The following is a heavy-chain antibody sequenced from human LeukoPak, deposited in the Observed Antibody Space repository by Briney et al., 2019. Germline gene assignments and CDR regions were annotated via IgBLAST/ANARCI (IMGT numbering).Heavy chain of an antibody. CDR1: GFAVSSNY. V-gene: IGHV3-66*01. CDR3: AKDLHYGSADY. D-gene: IGHD3-10*01. Sequence: RGSLRLSCAAPGFAVSSNYMSWVRQAPGKGLEWVSVIYSGGSTYYADSVKGRFTISRDNSKNTLYLQMNSLRAEDTAVYYCAKDLHYGSADYWGQGTLVTVSS. CDR2: IYSGGST. J-gene: IGHJ4*02.